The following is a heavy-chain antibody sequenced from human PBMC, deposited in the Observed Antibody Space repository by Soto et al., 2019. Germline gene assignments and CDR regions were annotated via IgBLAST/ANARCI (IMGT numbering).Heavy chain of an antibody. Sequence: QVQLVQSGAEVKKPGSSVKVSCKASGGTFSSYAISWVRQAPGQGLEWMGGIIPIFGTANYAQKFQGRVTITADESTSTAYMELSSLSSEDTAVYYCASPVLVTAGPYYGMDVWGQGTTVTVSS. V-gene: IGHV1-69*01. D-gene: IGHD2-21*02. J-gene: IGHJ6*02. CDR2: IIPIFGTA. CDR1: GGTFSSYA. CDR3: ASPVLVTAGPYYGMDV.